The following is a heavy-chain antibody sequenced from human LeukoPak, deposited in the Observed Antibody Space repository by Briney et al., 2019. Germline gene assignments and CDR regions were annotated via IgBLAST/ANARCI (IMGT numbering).Heavy chain of an antibody. CDR2: INHSGST. Sequence: PSETLSLTCAVYGGSFSGYYWSWIRQPPGKGLEWIGEINHSGSTNYNPSLKSRVTISVDTSKNQFSLKLSSVTAADTAVYYCARGPAKLPPGDHWGQGSLVTVSS. V-gene: IGHV4-34*01. J-gene: IGHJ4*02. CDR3: ARGPAKLPPGDH. CDR1: GGSFSGYY. D-gene: IGHD1-7*01.